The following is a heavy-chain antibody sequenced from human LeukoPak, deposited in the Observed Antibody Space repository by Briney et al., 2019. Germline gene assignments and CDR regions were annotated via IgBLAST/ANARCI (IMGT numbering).Heavy chain of an antibody. CDR3: VRDADWSFDY. J-gene: IGHJ4*02. V-gene: IGHV3-30*02. CDR1: GFTFSSHG. D-gene: IGHD3-9*01. CDR2: IRNDGSDK. Sequence: QPGGSLRLSCGASGFTFSSHGMHWVRQAPGRGLEWMAFIRNDGSDKYYADSVKGRFTISRDNSKNTLSVQMNSLRVQDTAVYYCVRDADWSFDYWGQGTLLTVSS.